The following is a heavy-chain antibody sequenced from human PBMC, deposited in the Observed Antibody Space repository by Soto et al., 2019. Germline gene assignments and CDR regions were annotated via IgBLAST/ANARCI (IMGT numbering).Heavy chain of an antibody. D-gene: IGHD5-12*01. CDR1: GGTFSSYT. V-gene: IGHV1-69*02. CDR3: ARRSSGYSGNFDY. CDR2: IIPILGIA. J-gene: IGHJ4*02. Sequence: QVQLVQSGAEVKKPGSSVKVSCKASGGTFSSYTISWVRQAPGQGLEWMGRIIPILGIANYAQKFQGRVTITADKSTSTAYMELSSLRSEDTAVYYCARRSSGYSGNFDYWGQGTLVTVSS.